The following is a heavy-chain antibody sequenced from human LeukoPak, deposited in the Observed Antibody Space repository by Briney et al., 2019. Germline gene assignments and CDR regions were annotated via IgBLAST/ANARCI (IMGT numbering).Heavy chain of an antibody. V-gene: IGHV4-59*08. J-gene: IGHJ4*02. D-gene: IGHD3-10*01. CDR3: ARFRGVATPLDY. CDR2: IYYSGST. CDR1: GGPISSYY. Sequence: SETLSLTCTVSGGPISSYYWSWIRQPPGKGLEWIGYIYYSGSTNYNPSLKSRVTISVDTSKNQFSLKLSSVTAADTAVYYCARFRGVATPLDYWGQGTLVTVSS.